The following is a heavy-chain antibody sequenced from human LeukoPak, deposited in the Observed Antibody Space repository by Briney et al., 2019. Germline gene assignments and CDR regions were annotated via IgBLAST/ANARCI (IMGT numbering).Heavy chain of an antibody. Sequence: ASVKVSCKACGYTFTSYGISWVRQARGQGREWMGWISSYNGNTNYAQKRQGRVTMTTDTSTSTDYMELRSLRPDDTAVYYCASSVYFDWVPNAYYYGMDVWGQETTVTVSS. V-gene: IGHV1-18*01. CDR1: GYTFTSYG. J-gene: IGHJ6*02. CDR2: ISSYNGNT. CDR3: ASSVYFDWVPNAYYYGMDV. D-gene: IGHD3-9*01.